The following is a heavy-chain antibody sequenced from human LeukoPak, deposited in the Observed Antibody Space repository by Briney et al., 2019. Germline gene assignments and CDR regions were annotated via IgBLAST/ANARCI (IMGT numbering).Heavy chain of an antibody. J-gene: IGHJ3*02. CDR2: IYYSGST. V-gene: IGHV4-39*07. D-gene: IGHD2-21*02. Sequence: SETLSLTCIVSGGSISSSTYYWGWIRQPPGRGLDWIGSIYYSGSTYYNPSLKSRVTISVDTSKNQFSLKLSSVTAADTAVYYCARENVVTATTDAFDIWGQGTMVTVSS. CDR1: GGSISSSTYY. CDR3: ARENVVTATTDAFDI.